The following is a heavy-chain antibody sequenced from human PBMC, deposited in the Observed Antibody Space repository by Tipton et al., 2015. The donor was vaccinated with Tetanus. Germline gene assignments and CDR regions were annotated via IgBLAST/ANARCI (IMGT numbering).Heavy chain of an antibody. CDR3: AKIPPASGAARPNWFDP. CDR1: GGSINNFY. J-gene: IGHJ5*02. D-gene: IGHD6-6*01. CDR2: IYYTGDT. Sequence: TLSLTCTVSGGSINNFYWNWIRQSPGKGLEWLGNIYYTGDTDYNPSLRGRATISLDKAKNHFSLRLRSVTAADTALYYCAKIPPASGAARPNWFDPWGQGTLVTVSS. V-gene: IGHV4-59*13.